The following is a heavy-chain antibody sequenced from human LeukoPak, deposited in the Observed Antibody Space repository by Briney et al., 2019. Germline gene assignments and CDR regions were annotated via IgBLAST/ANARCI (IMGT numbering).Heavy chain of an antibody. Sequence: GGSLRLSCTASGFTVSRNYVCWVRQAPGKGLEWVSAIYTGGSAYYADSVKGRFTVSRDISRNTLALQMNSLRVDDTAVYYCARVGQLWSYYFDYWGQGTLVTVSS. CDR1: GFTVSRNY. V-gene: IGHV3-53*01. J-gene: IGHJ4*02. D-gene: IGHD5-18*01. CDR3: ARVGQLWSYYFDY. CDR2: IYTGGSA.